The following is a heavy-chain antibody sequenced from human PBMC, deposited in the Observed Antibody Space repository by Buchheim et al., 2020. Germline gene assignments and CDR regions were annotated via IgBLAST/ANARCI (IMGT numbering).Heavy chain of an antibody. V-gene: IGHV1-8*01. CDR1: GYTFTSYD. CDR2: INTNSGNT. CDR3: ARLVGGSSYGGY. J-gene: IGHJ4*02. D-gene: IGHD4-11*01. Sequence: QVQLVQSGAEVKKPGASVKVSCKASGYTFTSYDINWVRQATGQGLEWMGWINTNSGNTAYAQKFKGRVTMTRNTSISTAYMGLSSVGYENAAVYYCARLVGGSSYGGYWGQGTL.